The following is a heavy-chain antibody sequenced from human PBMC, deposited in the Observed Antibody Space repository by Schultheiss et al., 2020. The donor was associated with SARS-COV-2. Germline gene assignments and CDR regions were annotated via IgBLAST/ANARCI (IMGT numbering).Heavy chain of an antibody. J-gene: IGHJ4*02. D-gene: IGHD3-22*01. CDR1: GFSFENYW. Sequence: GGSLRLSCLVSGFSFENYWMHWVRQAPGKGPVWVARMNEDGSTTTYADSVRGRFTISRDNAKKTLYLQMNSLRAEDTAVYYCAKGLDYYDSSGMGYWGQGTLVTVSS. CDR2: MNEDGSTT. CDR3: AKGLDYYDSSGMGY. V-gene: IGHV3-74*01.